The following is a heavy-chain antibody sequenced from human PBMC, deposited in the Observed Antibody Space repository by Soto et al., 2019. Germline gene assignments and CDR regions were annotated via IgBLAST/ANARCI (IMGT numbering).Heavy chain of an antibody. CDR2: IQGDTGHT. D-gene: IGHD3-16*01. Sequence: EVQLVESGGGLVKPGESLRLSCVTSGFSMSDYRLNWVRQAPGKGLEWVSLIQGDTGHTFYADSVRGRFIISRDDAKSSVYLQMNALRVEDTAVYYCVREKYDPCDYWGQGTLVTVSS. CDR1: GFSMSDYR. CDR3: VREKYDPCDY. V-gene: IGHV3-21*01. J-gene: IGHJ4*02.